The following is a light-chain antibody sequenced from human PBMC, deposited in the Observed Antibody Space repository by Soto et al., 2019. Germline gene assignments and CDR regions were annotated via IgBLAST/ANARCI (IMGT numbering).Light chain of an antibody. CDR3: QVWDTSSDPSWV. Sequence: SYVSTQPPSVSVAPGKTARITCGGNHIGSKSVHWYQQRPGQAPVLVIYYASDRPSGIPERFSGSNSGNTATLTISRVEAGDEADYYCQVWDTSSDPSWVFGGGTKVTVL. V-gene: IGLV3-21*04. CDR1: HIGSKS. CDR2: YAS. J-gene: IGLJ3*02.